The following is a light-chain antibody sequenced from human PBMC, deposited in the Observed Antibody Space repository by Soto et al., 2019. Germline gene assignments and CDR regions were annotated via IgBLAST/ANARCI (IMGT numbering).Light chain of an antibody. V-gene: IGKV3-11*01. CDR2: DAS. Sequence: EIVLTQSPATLSLSPGERATLSCRASQSVSSYLAWYQQKPGQAPRLLIYDASDRATGIPARFSGSGSGTDFTLTISGLEPEDFAVYYCQQRSTWPPTFGGGTKVDIK. J-gene: IGKJ4*01. CDR3: QQRSTWPPT. CDR1: QSVSSY.